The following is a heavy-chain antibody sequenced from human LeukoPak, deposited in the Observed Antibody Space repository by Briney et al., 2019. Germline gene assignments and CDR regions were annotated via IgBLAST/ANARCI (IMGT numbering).Heavy chain of an antibody. D-gene: IGHD3-9*01. CDR1: GYTFTGYY. V-gene: IGHV1-2*02. CDR3: ARGRGRKYFDWLSFDY. J-gene: IGHJ4*02. CDR2: INPNSGGT. Sequence: ASVKVSCKASGYTFTGYYMHWVRQAPGQGLEWMGWINPNSGGTNYAQKFQGRVTMTRDTSISTAYMELSRLRSDDTAVYYCARGRGRKYFDWLSFDYWGQGTLVTVSS.